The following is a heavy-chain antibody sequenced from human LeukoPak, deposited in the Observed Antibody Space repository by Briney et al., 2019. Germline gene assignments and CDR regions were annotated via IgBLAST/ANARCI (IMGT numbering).Heavy chain of an antibody. Sequence: ASVKVSCKASGYTFTSYYMHWVRQAPGQGLEWMGIINPSGGSTSYAQKFQGRVTMTRDTSTSTVYMELSSLRSEDTAVYYCARVGSWCSGGSCYPDYWGQGTPVTVSS. CDR2: INPSGGST. D-gene: IGHD2-15*01. J-gene: IGHJ4*02. CDR1: GYTFTSYY. V-gene: IGHV1-46*01. CDR3: ARVGSWCSGGSCYPDY.